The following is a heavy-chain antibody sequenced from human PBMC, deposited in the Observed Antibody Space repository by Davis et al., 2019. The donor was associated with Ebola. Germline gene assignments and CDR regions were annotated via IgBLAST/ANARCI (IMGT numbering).Heavy chain of an antibody. V-gene: IGHV3-33*06. CDR2: IWYDGSNK. CDR3: AKDTGTLRYFDWLFDY. D-gene: IGHD3-9*01. Sequence: PGGSLRLSCAASGFTFSSYGMHWVRQAPGKGLEWVAVIWYDGSNKYYADSVKGRFTISRDNSKNTLYLQMNSLRAEATAVYYCAKDTGTLRYFDWLFDYWGQGTLVTVSS. J-gene: IGHJ4*02. CDR1: GFTFSSYG.